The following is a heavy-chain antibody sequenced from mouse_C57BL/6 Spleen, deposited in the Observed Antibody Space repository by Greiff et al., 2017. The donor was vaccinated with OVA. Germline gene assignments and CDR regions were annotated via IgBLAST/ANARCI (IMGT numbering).Heavy chain of an antibody. V-gene: IGHV1-64*01. CDR1: GYTFTSYW. D-gene: IGHD2-2*01. Sequence: QVQLQQPGAELVKPGASVKLSCKASGYTFTSYWMHWVKQRPGKGLEWIGMIHPNSGRTNYNEKFKSKATLTVDKSSSTAYMQLSSLTSEYSAVYYCAREDGYDYFDYWGQGTTLTVSS. CDR2: IHPNSGRT. CDR3: AREDGYDYFDY. J-gene: IGHJ2*01.